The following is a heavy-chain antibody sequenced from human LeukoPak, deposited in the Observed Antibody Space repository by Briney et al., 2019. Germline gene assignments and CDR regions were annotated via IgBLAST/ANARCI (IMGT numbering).Heavy chain of an antibody. CDR2: ISWNSGSI. J-gene: IGHJ6*02. CDR3: AKGYYDSSGYYSHTKYYYYYYGMDV. CDR1: GFTFDDYA. Sequence: GGSLRLSCAASGFTFDDYAMHWVRQAPGKGLEWVSGISWNSGSIGYADSVKGRFTISRDNAKNSLYLQMNSLRAKDTALYYCAKGYYDSSGYYSHTKYYYYYYGMDVWGQGTTVTVSS. V-gene: IGHV3-9*01. D-gene: IGHD3-22*01.